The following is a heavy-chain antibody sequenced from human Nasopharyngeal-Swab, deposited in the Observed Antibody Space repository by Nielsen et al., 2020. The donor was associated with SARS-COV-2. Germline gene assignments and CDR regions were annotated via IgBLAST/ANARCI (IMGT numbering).Heavy chain of an antibody. CDR3: ARGSFITYSIDY. Sequence: ASVKVSCKASGYTFTRYAMHWVHQAPGQRLEWMGWINAGNGKTKYSQKFQGRVNITRDTSTSTAYLELSSFSSDDTAVYYCARGSFITYSIDYWGQGTLVTVSS. CDR2: INAGNGKT. J-gene: IGHJ4*01. CDR1: GYTFTRYA. V-gene: IGHV1-3*01. D-gene: IGHD3-22*01.